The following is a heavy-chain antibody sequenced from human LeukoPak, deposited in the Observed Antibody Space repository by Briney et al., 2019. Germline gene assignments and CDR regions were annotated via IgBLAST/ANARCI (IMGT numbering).Heavy chain of an antibody. V-gene: IGHV3-11*04. D-gene: IGHD3-3*01. CDR1: GFTFRDYY. Sequence: GGSLRHSCAASGFTFRDYYMSWIRQAPGKGLEGVSSISSSGNTIYYVDSVKGRFTVSRGNAKNSLFLQMNSLVADDSAWLFCVRNRHDFWSNALGYWRQGTLVSVSS. CDR3: VRNRHDFWSNALGY. CDR2: ISSSGNTI. J-gene: IGHJ4*02.